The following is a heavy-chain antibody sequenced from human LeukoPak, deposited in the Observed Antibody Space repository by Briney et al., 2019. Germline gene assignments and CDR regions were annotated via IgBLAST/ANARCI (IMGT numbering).Heavy chain of an antibody. D-gene: IGHD6-6*01. Sequence: GGSLRLSCAASGFTFDDYAMHWVRQAPGKGLEWVSLISWDGGSTYYADSVKGRFTISRDNSKNSLYLQMNSLRAEDTALYYCAKEYSSSSHYYYYMDVWGNGTTVTVSS. J-gene: IGHJ6*03. CDR2: ISWDGGST. CDR3: AKEYSSSSHYYYYMDV. V-gene: IGHV3-43D*03. CDR1: GFTFDDYA.